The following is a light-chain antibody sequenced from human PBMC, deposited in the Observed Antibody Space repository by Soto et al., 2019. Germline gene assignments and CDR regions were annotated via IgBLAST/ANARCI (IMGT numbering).Light chain of an antibody. V-gene: IGKV3-20*01. Sequence: EIVLTQSPGTLSLSPEERATLSCRASQSVSSSYLAWYQQKLGQAPRLLTYGASSRATGIPDRFSGSGSGTDFTLTISRLEPEDFAVYYCQQYGSSPGTFGQGT. CDR3: QQYGSSPGT. CDR1: QSVSSSY. CDR2: GAS. J-gene: IGKJ1*01.